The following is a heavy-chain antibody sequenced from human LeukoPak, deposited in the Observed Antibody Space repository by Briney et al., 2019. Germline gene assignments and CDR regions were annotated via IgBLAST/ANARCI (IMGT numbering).Heavy chain of an antibody. Sequence: ASVKVSCKAAGYTFTGYYLHWVRQAPGQGLEWMVCVNPNSGGTNYAQKFQGRVTMTRDPSIRTAYMELSRLRSDDTAVYYCARGEDIRNYFHDWFDPWGQGTLVTVSS. D-gene: IGHD1-7*01. CDR2: VNPNSGGT. CDR3: ARGEDIRNYFHDWFDP. V-gene: IGHV1-2*02. CDR1: GYTFTGYY. J-gene: IGHJ5*02.